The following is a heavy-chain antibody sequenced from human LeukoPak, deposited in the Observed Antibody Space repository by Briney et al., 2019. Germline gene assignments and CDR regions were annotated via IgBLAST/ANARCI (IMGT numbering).Heavy chain of an antibody. CDR1: GFTVSSNY. Sequence: WGSLRLSCAASGFTVSSNYMSWVRQAPGKGLEWVSVIYSGGSTYYADSVKGRFTISRDNSKNTLYLQMNSLRAEDTAVYYCARARYYGSGYYYMDVWGKGPRSPSP. V-gene: IGHV3-53*01. J-gene: IGHJ6*03. D-gene: IGHD3-10*01. CDR2: IYSGGST. CDR3: ARARYYGSGYYYMDV.